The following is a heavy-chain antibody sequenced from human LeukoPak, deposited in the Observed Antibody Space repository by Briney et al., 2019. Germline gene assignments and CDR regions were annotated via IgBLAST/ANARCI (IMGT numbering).Heavy chain of an antibody. J-gene: IGHJ6*03. CDR3: ARDPSYCSSTSCFRLYYYYMDV. CDR1: GFTFSSYA. Sequence: GGSLRLSCAASGFTFSSYAMSWVRQAPGKGLEWVSAISGSGGSTYYADSVKGRFTISRDNSKNTLYLQMNSLRAEDTAVYYCARDPSYCSSTSCFRLYYYYMDVWGKGTTVTVSS. D-gene: IGHD2-2*01. CDR2: ISGSGGST. V-gene: IGHV3-23*01.